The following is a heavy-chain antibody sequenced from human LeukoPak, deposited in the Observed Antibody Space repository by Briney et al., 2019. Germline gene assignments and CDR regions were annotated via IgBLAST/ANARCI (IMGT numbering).Heavy chain of an antibody. CDR3: AKDLSDPVMVIES. Sequence: GGSLRLSCAASGFTFSDFGMHWVRQAPGKGLEWVAFIAYDGSKKYYAESVKGRFTISRDNSKNTLYLQMNSLRAEDTAVYYCAKDLSDPVMVIESWGQGTLVTVSS. J-gene: IGHJ4*02. D-gene: IGHD5-18*01. CDR2: IAYDGSKK. V-gene: IGHV3-30*02. CDR1: GFTFSDFG.